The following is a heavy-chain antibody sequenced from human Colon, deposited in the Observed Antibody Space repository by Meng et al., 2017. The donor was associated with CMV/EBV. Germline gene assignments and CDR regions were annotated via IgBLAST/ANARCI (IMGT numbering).Heavy chain of an antibody. CDR2: IIAGFGTA. CDR3: VWTHGSGNYHYAGDF. D-gene: IGHD3-10*01. V-gene: IGHV1-69*12. CDR1: EDTFNNYA. J-gene: IGHJ4*02. Sequence: HVQVVRSGPEGQKAGTSVMASCQASEDTFNNYAFSCVRQAPENALEWMGGIIAGFGTAEFPQKLQGRVTISADESTSTLYMELRSLRSDDTAIYYCVWTHGSGNYHYAGDFWGQGTLVTVSS.